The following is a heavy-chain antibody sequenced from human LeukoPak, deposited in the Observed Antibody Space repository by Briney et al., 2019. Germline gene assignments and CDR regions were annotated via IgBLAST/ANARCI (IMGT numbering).Heavy chain of an antibody. J-gene: IGHJ6*03. CDR2: MNPNSGNT. V-gene: IGHV1-8*01. CDR1: GYTFTSYD. D-gene: IGHD2-2*01. CDR3: ARGISSTSRTQGYYYMDV. Sequence: ASVKVSCKASGYTFTSYDINWVRQATGQGLEWMGWMNPNSGNTGYAQKFQGRVTMTRNTSISTAYMELSSLRSEDTAVYYCARGISSTSRTQGYYYMDVWGKGTTVTVSS.